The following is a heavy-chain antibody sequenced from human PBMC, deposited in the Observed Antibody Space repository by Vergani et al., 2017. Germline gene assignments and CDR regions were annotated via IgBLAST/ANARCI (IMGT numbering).Heavy chain of an antibody. CDR3: AREGDGYSLTVGGYYFDY. CDR1: GGTFSSYA. Sequence: QVQLVQSGAEVKKPGSSVKVSCKAPGGTFSSYAISWVRQAPGQGLEWMGGIIPIFGTANYAQKFQGRVTITADESTSTAYMELSSLRSEDTAVYYCAREGDGYSLTVGGYYFDYWGQGTLVTVSS. J-gene: IGHJ4*02. V-gene: IGHV1-69*01. D-gene: IGHD5-24*01. CDR2: IIPIFGTA.